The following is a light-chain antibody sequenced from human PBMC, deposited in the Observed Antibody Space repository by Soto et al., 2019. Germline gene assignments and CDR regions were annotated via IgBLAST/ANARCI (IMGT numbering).Light chain of an antibody. V-gene: IGLV1-44*01. J-gene: IGLJ1*01. CDR1: SSNIGSNT. CDR2: TNN. Sequence: QSVLTQPPSASGTPGQRVTISCSGSSSNIGSNTVNWYQQLPGTAPKLLIYTNNQRPSGVPDRFSGSKSSTSASLAISWLQSEDEADYYCAAWDDSLNGYVFGTGTKVTVL. CDR3: AAWDDSLNGYV.